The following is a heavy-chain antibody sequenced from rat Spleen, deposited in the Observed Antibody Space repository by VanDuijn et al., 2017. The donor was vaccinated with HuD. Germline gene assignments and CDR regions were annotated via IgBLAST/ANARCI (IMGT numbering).Heavy chain of an antibody. CDR2: LSYDGSST. Sequence: EVQLVESGGGLVQPGRSLKLSCAASGFTFSDYNMAWVRQAPKKGLEWVATLSYDGSSTYYRDSVKGRFTISKDNAKSTLYLQMDSLKSEDTATYYCATLGDYYSGEDYWYFDFWGPGTMVTVSS. D-gene: IGHD1-1*01. V-gene: IGHV5-7*01. CDR1: GFTFSDYN. J-gene: IGHJ1*01. CDR3: ATLGDYYSGEDYWYFDF.